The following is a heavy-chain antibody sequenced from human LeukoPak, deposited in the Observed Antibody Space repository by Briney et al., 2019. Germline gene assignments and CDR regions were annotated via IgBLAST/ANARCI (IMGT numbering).Heavy chain of an antibody. D-gene: IGHD1-26*01. CDR2: IDYSGRT. CDR1: SGSISSNNHF. CDR3: ARGRSGSYDTGEFDY. V-gene: IGHV4-39*07. Sequence: SETLSLTCTVSSGSISSNNHFWGWIRQSQGKGLEWIGNIDYSGRTDYNPSLKSRVTISVDTSKNQFSLKLSSVTAADTAVYYCARGRSGSYDTGEFDYWGQGTLVTVSS. J-gene: IGHJ4*02.